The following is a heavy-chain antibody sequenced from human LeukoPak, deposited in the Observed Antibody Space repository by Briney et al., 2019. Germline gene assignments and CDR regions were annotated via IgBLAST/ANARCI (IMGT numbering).Heavy chain of an antibody. D-gene: IGHD5-24*01. J-gene: IGHJ4*02. Sequence: PGGSLRLSCAASGFTFSSYEMNWVRQAPGKGLEWVSYISSSGSAMYYADSVKGRFTISRDSAKNSLYLQVNSLRAEDTAVYYCARDSQRWGNFDSWGQGTLVSVSS. CDR2: ISSSGSAM. CDR3: ARDSQRWGNFDS. CDR1: GFTFSSYE. V-gene: IGHV3-48*03.